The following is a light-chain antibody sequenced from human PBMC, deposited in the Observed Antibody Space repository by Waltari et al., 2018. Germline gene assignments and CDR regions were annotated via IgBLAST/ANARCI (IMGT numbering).Light chain of an antibody. V-gene: IGKV1-9*01. CDR1: QGISSY. Sequence: DIQMSQSPSSLSASVGDRVTITCRASQGISSYLSWFQQKPGKAPKLLIFYATSLASGVPSRFSGSGSGTEFTLIISSLQPEDFATYHCQQGDSYPWTFGQGTKVEIK. CDR3: QQGDSYPWT. J-gene: IGKJ1*01. CDR2: YAT.